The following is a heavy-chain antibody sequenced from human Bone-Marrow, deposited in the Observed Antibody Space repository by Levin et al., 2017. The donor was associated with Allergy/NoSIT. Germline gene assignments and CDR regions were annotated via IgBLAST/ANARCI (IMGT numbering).Heavy chain of an antibody. CDR2: ISGNGDNT. V-gene: IGHV3-23*01. J-gene: IGHJ4*02. D-gene: IGHD2-2*01. CDR3: AKDYCSSASCYPEY. Sequence: PGGSLRLSCKASGFIFSNYVMNWVRQAPGKGLEWVSSISGNGDNTYYADSMKGRFTVSRDNSRDTLYLQFNSLRVEDTASYYCAKDYCSSASCYPEYWGPGTLVTVSS. CDR1: GFIFSNYV.